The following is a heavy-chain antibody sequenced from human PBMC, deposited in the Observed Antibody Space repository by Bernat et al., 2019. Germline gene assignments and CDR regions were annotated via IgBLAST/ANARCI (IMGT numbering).Heavy chain of an antibody. Sequence: EVQLLESGGGLVQPGGSLRLSCAASGFTFTSYAMSWVRQAPGKGLAWVSAISGSGDSTYYADSVKGRFTSSRDSSKSTLYLQMNSLRAEETAVYYCAKEGVVAVASIRSLYFFDCWGQGTLVTVSS. CDR1: GFTFTSYA. CDR3: AKEGVVAVASIRSLYFFDC. J-gene: IGHJ4*02. V-gene: IGHV3-23*01. D-gene: IGHD6-19*01. CDR2: ISGSGDST.